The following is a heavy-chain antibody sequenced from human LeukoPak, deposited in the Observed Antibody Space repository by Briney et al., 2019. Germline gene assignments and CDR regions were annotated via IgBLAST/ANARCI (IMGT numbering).Heavy chain of an antibody. Sequence: PSETLSLTCSVSIGSISSSKWWSWVRQSPVKGLEWIGEIYLYGTTNYNPSFTSRVTMSVDRSRNQFSLKLTSVTAADTAVYYCARQKWEQQGRDYYFNGLDVWGPGTTVIVSS. CDR3: ARQKWEQQGRDYYFNGLDV. CDR1: IGSISSSKW. D-gene: IGHD1/OR15-1a*01. V-gene: IGHV4-4*02. J-gene: IGHJ6*02. CDR2: IYLYGTT.